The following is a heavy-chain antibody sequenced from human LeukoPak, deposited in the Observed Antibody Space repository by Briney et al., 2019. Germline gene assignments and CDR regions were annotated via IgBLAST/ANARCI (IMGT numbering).Heavy chain of an antibody. CDR3: AREYCSSTSCFPEMDWFDP. CDR1: GGSISSGSYY. CDR2: IYTSGST. J-gene: IGHJ5*02. D-gene: IGHD2-2*01. Sequence: PSQTLSLNCTVSGGSISSGSYYWRWIRQPAGKGLEWIGRIYTSGSTNYNPSLKSRVTISVDTSKNQFSLKLSSVTAADTAVYYCAREYCSSTSCFPEMDWFDPWGQGTLVTVSS. V-gene: IGHV4-61*02.